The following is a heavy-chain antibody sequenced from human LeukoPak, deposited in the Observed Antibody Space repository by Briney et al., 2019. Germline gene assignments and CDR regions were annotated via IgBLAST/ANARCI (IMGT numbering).Heavy chain of an antibody. Sequence: GGSLKLSCAASGFIFSGSAMHWVRQASGKGLEWVGRIRSKANSYATAYAASVKGRFTISRDDSKNTAYLQMNSLKTEDTAVYYCTPYRLYGDQTDWFDPCGQGTLVTVSS. CDR3: TPYRLYGDQTDWFDP. CDR2: IRSKANSYAT. J-gene: IGHJ5*02. D-gene: IGHD4-17*01. V-gene: IGHV3-73*01. CDR1: GFIFSGSA.